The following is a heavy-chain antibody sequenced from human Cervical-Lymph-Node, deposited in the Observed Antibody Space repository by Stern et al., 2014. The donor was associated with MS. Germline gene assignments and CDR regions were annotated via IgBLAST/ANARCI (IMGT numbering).Heavy chain of an antibody. Sequence: VQLVESGAEVKKPGSSVKVSCKASGGTFSNYAISWVRQAPGKGLEWLWGIIPICGTAHSAQKIQGRVTITAGASQTTAYIGLSSLRSEDTAVYYCARGGGYSSSPEPWVYWGQGTLVTVSS. D-gene: IGHD6-6*01. J-gene: IGHJ4*02. CDR1: GGTFSNYA. V-gene: IGHV1-69*01. CDR3: ARGGGYSSSPEPWVY. CDR2: IIPICGTA.